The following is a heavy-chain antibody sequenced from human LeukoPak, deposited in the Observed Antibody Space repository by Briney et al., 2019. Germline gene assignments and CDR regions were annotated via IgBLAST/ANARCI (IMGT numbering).Heavy chain of an antibody. CDR2: ISSSSSYI. V-gene: IGHV3-21*01. CDR1: GFTFGDYA. D-gene: IGHD6-13*01. J-gene: IGHJ4*02. Sequence: GGSLRLSCTASGFTFGDYAMSWVRQAPGKGLEWVSSISSSSSYIYYADSVKGRFTISRDNAKNSLYLQMNSLRAEDTAVYYCARRVEGAAAGSYYFDYWGQGTLVTVSS. CDR3: ARRVEGAAAGSYYFDY.